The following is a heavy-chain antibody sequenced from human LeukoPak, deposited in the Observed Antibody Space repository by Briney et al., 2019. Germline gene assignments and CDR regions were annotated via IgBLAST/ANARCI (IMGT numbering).Heavy chain of an antibody. CDR2: ISAYNGNT. CDR1: GYTFTSYG. J-gene: IGHJ4*02. Sequence: GASVNVSCKASGYTFTSYGISWVRQAPGQGLEWMGWISAYNGNTNYAQKLQGRVTMTTDTSTSTAYMELRSLRSDDTAVYYCARDGRIELTMIGELDYWGQGTLVTVSS. D-gene: IGHD3-22*01. V-gene: IGHV1-18*01. CDR3: ARDGRIELTMIGELDY.